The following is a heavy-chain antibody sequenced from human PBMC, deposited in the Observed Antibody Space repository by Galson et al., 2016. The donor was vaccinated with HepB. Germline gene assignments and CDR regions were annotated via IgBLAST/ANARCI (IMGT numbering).Heavy chain of an antibody. CDR1: GYPFINYY. V-gene: IGHV1-46*01. D-gene: IGHD6-13*01. J-gene: IGHJ3*02. Sequence: CQASGYPFINYYIYWVRQAPGQGLEWMGAIIPRGGSTTYPEKFQDRVTMTGDTSTSTLYMELSGLRPDDTAVYFCARRFAAADAPGAFDIWGQGTTVTVSS. CDR2: IIPRGGST. CDR3: ARRFAAADAPGAFDI.